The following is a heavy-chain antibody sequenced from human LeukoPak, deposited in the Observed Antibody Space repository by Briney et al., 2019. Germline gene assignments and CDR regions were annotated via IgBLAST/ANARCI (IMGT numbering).Heavy chain of an antibody. CDR1: GFTFSSYS. Sequence: PGGSLRLSCAASGFTFSSYSMNWVRQAPGKGLDWVSSISSSSSYIYYADSVKGRFTISRDNAKNSLYLQMNSLRAEDTAVYYCARALVLRSAFDYWGQGTLVTVSS. J-gene: IGHJ4*02. CDR3: ARALVLRSAFDY. CDR2: ISSSSSYI. D-gene: IGHD3-3*01. V-gene: IGHV3-21*01.